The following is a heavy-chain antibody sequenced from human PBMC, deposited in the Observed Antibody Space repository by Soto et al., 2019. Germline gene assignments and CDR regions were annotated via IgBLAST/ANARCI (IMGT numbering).Heavy chain of an antibody. CDR1: GFTFSSYS. CDR2: TSSGSATV. V-gene: IGHV3-48*02. D-gene: IGHD6-6*01. Sequence: ESGGGLVQPGGSLRLSCAASGFTFSSYSMNWVRQAPGQGLEWVSYTSSGSATVYYADSVKGRFTISRDNAKNSLYLQMSSLRDEDTAVYYCARDSASYSSSSGSYWYFDLWGRGTLVTVSS. CDR3: ARDSASYSSSSGSYWYFDL. J-gene: IGHJ2*01.